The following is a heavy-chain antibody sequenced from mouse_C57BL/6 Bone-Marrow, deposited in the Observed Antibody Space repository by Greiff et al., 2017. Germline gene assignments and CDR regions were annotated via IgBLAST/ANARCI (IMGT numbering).Heavy chain of an antibody. CDR2: ISSGGDYS. D-gene: IGHD1-1*01. Sequence: EVLLVESGAGLVKPGGSLKLSCAASGFAFSSYAMSWVRQTPEKRLEWVGYISSGGDYSYYADTVKGRFTLSRDNARNTRYVQMSSLKSEDTAMYYCTREIITPVDRFAYWGQGTLVTVSA. CDR3: TREIITPVDRFAY. V-gene: IGHV5-9-1*02. J-gene: IGHJ3*01. CDR1: GFAFSSYA.